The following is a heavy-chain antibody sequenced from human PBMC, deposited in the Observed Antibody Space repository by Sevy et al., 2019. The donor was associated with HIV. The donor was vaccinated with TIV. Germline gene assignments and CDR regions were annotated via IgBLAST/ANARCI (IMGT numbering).Heavy chain of an antibody. V-gene: IGHV4-31*03. CDR3: ARGDMVRGVTHERDAFDI. D-gene: IGHD3-10*01. J-gene: IGHJ3*02. Sequence: SETLSLTCTVSGGSIGSGGYYWSWIRQHPGKGLEWIGYIYYSGSTYYNPSLKSRVTISVDTSKNQFSLKLSSVTAADTAVYYGARGDMVRGVTHERDAFDIWGQGTMVTVSS. CDR2: IYYSGST. CDR1: GGSIGSGGYY.